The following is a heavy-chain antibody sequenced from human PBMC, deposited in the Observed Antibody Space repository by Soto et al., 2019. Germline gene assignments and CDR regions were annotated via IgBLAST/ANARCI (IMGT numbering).Heavy chain of an antibody. CDR2: IIPVFGTA. CDR3: ARVYPRYSSSFLDDGMYV. Sequence: QVQLVQSGAEVKKPGSSVKVSCKASGGTFSSYAISWVRQAPGQGLEWMGGIIPVFGTANYAQKFQGRVTITADKSKSTAYMELCRLRSEDTAVYYGARVYPRYSSSFLDDGMYVWGQGTTVTVSS. D-gene: IGHD6-6*01. J-gene: IGHJ6*02. CDR1: GGTFSSYA. V-gene: IGHV1-69*06.